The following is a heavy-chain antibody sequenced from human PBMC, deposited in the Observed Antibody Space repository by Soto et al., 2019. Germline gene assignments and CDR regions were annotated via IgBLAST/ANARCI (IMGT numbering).Heavy chain of an antibody. D-gene: IGHD3-22*01. CDR1: GYSFTSYW. Sequence: GESLKISCKGSGYSFTSYWIGWVRQMPGKGLEWMGITYPGDSDTRYSPSFQGQVTISADKSISTAYLQWSSLKASDTAMYYCARRSGYYDSSGYYYGPIDYWGQGTLVTVSS. CDR3: ARRSGYYDSSGYYYGPIDY. CDR2: TYPGDSDT. V-gene: IGHV5-51*01. J-gene: IGHJ4*02.